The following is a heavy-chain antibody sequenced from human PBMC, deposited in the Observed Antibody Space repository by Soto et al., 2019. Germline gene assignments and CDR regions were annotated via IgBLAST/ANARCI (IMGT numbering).Heavy chain of an antibody. CDR1: GGSISSYY. CDR2: IYYSGST. D-gene: IGHD3-22*01. CDR3: ARDRPLQTYYYDSSGSIAHAFDI. J-gene: IGHJ3*02. V-gene: IGHV4-59*01. Sequence: SETLSLTCTVSGGSISSYYWSWIRQPPGKGLEWIGYIYYSGSTNYNPSLKSRVTISVDTSKNQFSLKLSSVTAADTAVYYCARDRPLQTYYYDSSGSIAHAFDIWGQGTMVTVSS.